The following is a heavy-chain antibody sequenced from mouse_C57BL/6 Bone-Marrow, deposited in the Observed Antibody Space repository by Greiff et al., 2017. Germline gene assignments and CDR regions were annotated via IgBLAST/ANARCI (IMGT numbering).Heavy chain of an antibody. CDR1: GFTFSDFY. CDR3: ARGTGTRAMDY. CDR2: SRNKANDYTT. V-gene: IGHV7-1*01. D-gene: IGHD4-1*01. J-gene: IGHJ4*01. Sequence: EVQGVESGGGLVQSGRSLRLSCATSGFTFSDFYMEWVHQAPGKGLEWIAASRNKANDYTTEYSASVKGRFIVSRDTSQSILYLQMNALRAEDTAIYYWARGTGTRAMDYWGQGTSVTVSS.